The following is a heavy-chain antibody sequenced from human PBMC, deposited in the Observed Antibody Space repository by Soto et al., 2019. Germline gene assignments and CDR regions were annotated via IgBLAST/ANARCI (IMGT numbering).Heavy chain of an antibody. CDR1: GFTFSSYG. CDR2: ISYDGRNK. V-gene: IGHV3-30*18. J-gene: IGHJ3*02. D-gene: IGHD2-21*02. CDR3: AKVGAYCGGDCYPDHDAFDI. Sequence: QVQLVESGGGVVQPGRSLRLSCEASGFTFSSYGMHWVRQAPGKGLEWVAVISYDGRNKYYADSVKGRFTISRDNSKNTLDLQMNSLRAEDTAVYYCAKVGAYCGGDCYPDHDAFDIWGQGTVVTVSS.